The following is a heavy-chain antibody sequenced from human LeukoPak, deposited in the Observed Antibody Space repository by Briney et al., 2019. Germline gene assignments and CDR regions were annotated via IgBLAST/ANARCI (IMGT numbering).Heavy chain of an antibody. D-gene: IGHD3-22*01. CDR3: ARHYYDSSGIDY. J-gene: IGHJ4*02. Sequence: SETLSLTCAVYGGSFSGYYWSWIRQPPGKGLEWIGEINHSGSTNYNPSLKSRVTISVDMSKNQFSLKLSSVTAADTAVYYCARHYYDSSGIDYWGQGTLVTVSS. V-gene: IGHV4-34*01. CDR2: INHSGST. CDR1: GGSFSGYY.